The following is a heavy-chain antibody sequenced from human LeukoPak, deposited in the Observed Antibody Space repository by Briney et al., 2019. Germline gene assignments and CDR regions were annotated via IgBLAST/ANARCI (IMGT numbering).Heavy chain of an antibody. CDR2: IIPIFGTA. CDR1: GGTFSSYA. Sequence: LGSSVKVSCKASGGTFSSYAISWVRQAPGQGLEWMGGIIPIFGTANYAQKFQGRVTITADESTSTAYMELSSLRSEDTAVYYCARDRSNPLLWFGEPSGWFDPWGQGTLVIVSS. V-gene: IGHV1-69*01. D-gene: IGHD3-10*01. J-gene: IGHJ5*02. CDR3: ARDRSNPLLWFGEPSGWFDP.